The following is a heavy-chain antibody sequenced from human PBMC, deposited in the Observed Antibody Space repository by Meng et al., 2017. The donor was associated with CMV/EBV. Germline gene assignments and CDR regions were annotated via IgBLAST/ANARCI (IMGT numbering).Heavy chain of an antibody. CDR1: GFTFSDYY. CDR2: ISSSSSYT. CDR3: ARDDYGDYPGY. V-gene: IGHV3-11*06. J-gene: IGHJ4*02. D-gene: IGHD4-17*01. Sequence: VQLVEXXXXXVKPGGXXXLSCAASGFTFSDYYMSWIRQAPGKGLEWVSYISSSSSYTNYADSVKGRFTISRDNAKNSLYLQMNSLRAEDTAVYYCARDDYGDYPGYWGQGTLVTVSS.